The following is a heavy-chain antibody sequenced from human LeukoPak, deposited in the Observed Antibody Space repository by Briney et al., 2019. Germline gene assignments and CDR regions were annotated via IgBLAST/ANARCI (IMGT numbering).Heavy chain of an antibody. CDR3: ARGPYYDILTGSFDY. D-gene: IGHD3-9*01. J-gene: IGHJ4*02. CDR1: GYSFTDHY. Sequence: ASVKVSCKASGYSFTDHYLHWVRQAPGQGLEWMGWINPNSGDTNYAQKFQGWVTMTRDTSISTAYMELSRLRSDDTAVYYCARGPYYDILTGSFDYWGQGTLVTVSS. CDR2: INPNSGDT. V-gene: IGHV1-2*04.